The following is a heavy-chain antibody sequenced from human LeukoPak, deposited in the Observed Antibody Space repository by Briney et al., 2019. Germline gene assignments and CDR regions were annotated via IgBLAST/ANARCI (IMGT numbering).Heavy chain of an antibody. Sequence: PGGPLRLSCAASRLPFSSHSMNWVRKAPGKGLEGVSSISSSSSYMYYAGSVKGRFTISRDNAKNSLYLQMNSLRAEDTAVYYCARVVGPDYWGQGTLVTVSS. CDR2: ISSSSSYM. D-gene: IGHD1-26*01. V-gene: IGHV3-21*04. J-gene: IGHJ4*02. CDR1: RLPFSSHS. CDR3: ARVVGPDY.